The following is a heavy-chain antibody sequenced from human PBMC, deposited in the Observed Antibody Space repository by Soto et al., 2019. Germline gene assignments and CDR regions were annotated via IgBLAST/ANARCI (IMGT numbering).Heavy chain of an antibody. Sequence: SETLSLTCAVYGGSFSGYYWSWIRQPPGKGLEWIGEINHSGSTNYNPSLKSRVTISVDTSKNQFSLKLSSVTAADTAVYYCARVRKQLVRGFDPWGQGTLVTVSS. V-gene: IGHV4-34*01. D-gene: IGHD6-13*01. CDR2: INHSGST. CDR3: ARVRKQLVRGFDP. CDR1: GGSFSGYY. J-gene: IGHJ5*02.